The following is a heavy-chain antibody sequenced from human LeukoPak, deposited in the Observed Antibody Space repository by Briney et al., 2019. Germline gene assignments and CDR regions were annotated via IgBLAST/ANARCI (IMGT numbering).Heavy chain of an antibody. J-gene: IGHJ4*02. CDR3: ARRKEVQTTFDY. D-gene: IGHD4/OR15-4a*01. V-gene: IGHV3-74*01. CDR1: GFTFSDSW. Sequence: PGESLRLSCVASGFTFSDSWMHWVRQAPGKGLAWVSRIDGGGDGTPYADSVKGRFTISRDNAKSTLYLQMNSLRAEDTAVYYCARRKEVQTTFDYWGRGTLVTVSS. CDR2: IDGGGDGT.